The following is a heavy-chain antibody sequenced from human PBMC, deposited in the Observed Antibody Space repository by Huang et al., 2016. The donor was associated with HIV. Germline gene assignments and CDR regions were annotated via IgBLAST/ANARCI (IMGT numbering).Heavy chain of an antibody. J-gene: IGHJ6*02. V-gene: IGHV1-18*04. Sequence: QVQLVQSGAEVKKPGASVKVSCRGSGYTFISYGITWVRQAPGQGLEWMGWIILFFGYINHAQQFQRRPTMTTYTSTNTFYVVVRNLRSDDTAVYYCARGLETTVVRDGMDVWGQGTTVTVS. CDR1: GYTFISYG. CDR2: IILFFGYI. CDR3: ARGLETTVVRDGMDV. D-gene: IGHD4-17*01.